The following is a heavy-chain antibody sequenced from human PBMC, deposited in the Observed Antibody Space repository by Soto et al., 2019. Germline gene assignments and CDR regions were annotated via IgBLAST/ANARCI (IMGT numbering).Heavy chain of an antibody. Sequence: QVQLVQSGAEVKRPGSSVKVSCKASGDTFNFYSINWVRQAPGLGLEWMGRVNPIVSMSNYAQKFQGRVTVTPEKXTSTAYMELSSLRSEDTSIYYCAGSYGSGYRAFDYWGQGALVTVSS. V-gene: IGHV1-69*02. CDR2: VNPIVSMS. CDR1: GDTFNFYS. D-gene: IGHD3-10*01. J-gene: IGHJ4*02. CDR3: AGSYGSGYRAFDY.